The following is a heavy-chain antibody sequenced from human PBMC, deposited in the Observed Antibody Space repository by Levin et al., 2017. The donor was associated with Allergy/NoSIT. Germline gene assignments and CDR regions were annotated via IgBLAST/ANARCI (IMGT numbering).Heavy chain of an antibody. Sequence: GGSLRLSCKGSGYSFTSYWISWVRQMPGKGLEWMGRIDPSDSYTNYSPSFQGHVTISADKSISTAYLQWSSLKASDTAMYYCAREESSSRNRDQLGNLGYWGQGTLVTVSS. CDR3: AREESSSRNRDQLGNLGY. J-gene: IGHJ4*02. CDR1: GYSFTSYW. V-gene: IGHV5-10-1*01. CDR2: IDPSDSYT. D-gene: IGHD6-13*01.